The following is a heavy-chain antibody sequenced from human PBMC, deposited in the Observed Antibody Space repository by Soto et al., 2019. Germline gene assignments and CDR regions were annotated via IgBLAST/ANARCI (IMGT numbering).Heavy chain of an antibody. CDR3: ARVSLFVGTTNEDAFDI. CDR1: GGTFSSYA. D-gene: IGHD5-12*01. J-gene: IGHJ3*02. Sequence: SVKVSCKASGGTFSSYAISWVRQAPGQGLEWMGGIIPIFGTANYAQKFQGRVTITADESTSTAYMELSSLRSEDTAVYYCARVSLFVGTTNEDAFDIWGQGTIVIVSS. CDR2: IIPIFGTA. V-gene: IGHV1-69*13.